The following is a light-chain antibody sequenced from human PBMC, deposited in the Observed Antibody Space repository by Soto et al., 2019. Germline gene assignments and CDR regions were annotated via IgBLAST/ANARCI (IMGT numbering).Light chain of an antibody. Sequence: EIVLTQSPATLSLSPGERATLSCRASQGVSSYLAWYQQKPGQAPRLLIYGASTRATGIPARFSGSGSGTEFTLTISSLQSEDFAVYYCQQYNNWPFTFGPGTQVDIK. V-gene: IGKV3-15*01. CDR1: QGVSSY. CDR2: GAS. J-gene: IGKJ3*01. CDR3: QQYNNWPFT.